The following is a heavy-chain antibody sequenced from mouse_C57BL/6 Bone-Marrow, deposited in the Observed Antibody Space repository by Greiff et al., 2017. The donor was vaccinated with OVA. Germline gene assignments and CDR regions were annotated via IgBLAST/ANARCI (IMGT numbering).Heavy chain of an antibody. Sequence: EVKLMESGAGLVKPGGSLKLSCAASGFTFSSYAMSWVRQTPEKRLEWVAYISSGGDYIYYADTVKGRFTISRDNARNTLYLQMSSLKSEDTAMYYCTRVGGYDYDATFAYWGQGTLVTVSA. CDR2: ISSGGDYI. J-gene: IGHJ3*01. D-gene: IGHD2-4*01. CDR1: GFTFSSYA. V-gene: IGHV5-9-1*02. CDR3: TRVGGYDYDATFAY.